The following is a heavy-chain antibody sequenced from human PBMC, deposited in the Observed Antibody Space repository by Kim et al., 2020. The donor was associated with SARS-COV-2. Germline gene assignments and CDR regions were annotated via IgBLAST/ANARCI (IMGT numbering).Heavy chain of an antibody. J-gene: IGHJ2*01. Sequence: SETLSLTCSVSGGSITSGNFYWSWIRQRPGKGLEWIGYIYHSGNSFSNPSLKGRVAIDVDTSKNRLSLWLNSMTAADTAIYYCASALGGSWYYFDLWGRGSLVTVSS. CDR3: ASALGGSWYYFDL. CDR1: GGSITSGNFY. CDR2: IYHSGNS. V-gene: IGHV4-31*03. D-gene: IGHD3-16*01.